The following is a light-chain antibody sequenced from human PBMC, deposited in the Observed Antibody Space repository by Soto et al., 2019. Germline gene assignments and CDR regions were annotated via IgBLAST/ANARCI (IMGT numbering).Light chain of an antibody. CDR3: LLSYGGAVV. CDR1: TGAVTRDFS. CDR2: SPS. Sequence: QTVVTQEPSLTVSPGGTVTLRCASSTGAVTRDFSPHWLHQKPVQSPRALIYSPSTRHSWTPARFSGSLLGGQAALTLSGVQPDDEADYYCLLSYGGAVVFGAGTKVTVL. V-gene: IGLV7-43*01. J-gene: IGLJ2*01.